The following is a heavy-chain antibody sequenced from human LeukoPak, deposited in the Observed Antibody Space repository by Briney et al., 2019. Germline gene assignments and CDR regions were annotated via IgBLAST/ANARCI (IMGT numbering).Heavy chain of an antibody. CDR3: ATDLHFGYCTATSCANY. D-gene: IGHD2-2*03. J-gene: IGHJ4*02. V-gene: IGHV3-15*01. CDR1: GFTFISSW. CDR2: IRSTPDGGAS. Sequence: GGSLRLSCAASGFTFISSWMTWVRQAPGKGLEWVGRIRSTPDGGASDYAAPVKGRFTISRDDSKNTLYLQMSSLRTEDTAVYYCATDLHFGYCTATSCANYWGQGTLVTVSS.